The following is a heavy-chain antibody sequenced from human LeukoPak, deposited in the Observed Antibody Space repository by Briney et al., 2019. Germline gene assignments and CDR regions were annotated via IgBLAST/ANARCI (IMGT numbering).Heavy chain of an antibody. CDR3: ARERGRLRFLEWFFDY. V-gene: IGHV1-69*05. J-gene: IGHJ4*02. Sequence: SVKVSCKASGGTFSSYAISWGRQAPGQGLEWMGRIIPIFGTANYAQKFQGRVTITTDESTSTAYMELSSLRSEDTAVYYCARERGRLRFLEWFFDYWGQGTLVTVSS. CDR2: IIPIFGTA. D-gene: IGHD3-3*01. CDR1: GGTFSSYA.